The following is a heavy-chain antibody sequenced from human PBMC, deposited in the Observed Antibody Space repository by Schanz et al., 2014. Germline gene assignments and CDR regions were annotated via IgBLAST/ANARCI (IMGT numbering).Heavy chain of an antibody. CDR1: GFTFITYT. CDR2: ISSSGTSI. V-gene: IGHV3-48*01. D-gene: IGHD3-9*01. CDR3: AYYDVLTGFDY. Sequence: EVQLVESGGGVVQPGGSLRLSCATSGFTFITYTMNWVRQTPGKGLEWVSFISSSGTSIYYADSVKGRFTISRDNAKNTVHLQMNSLRAEDTAVYFCAYYDVLTGFDYWGQGTQVTVSS. J-gene: IGHJ4*02.